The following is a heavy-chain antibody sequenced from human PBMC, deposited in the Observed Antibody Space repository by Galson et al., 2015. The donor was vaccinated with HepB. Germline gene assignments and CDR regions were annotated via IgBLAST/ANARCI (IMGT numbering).Heavy chain of an antibody. V-gene: IGHV5-10-1*01. D-gene: IGHD3-22*01. CDR3: ATSYYYDSSGYKGAIDY. CDR1: GYRFTNYW. J-gene: IGHJ4*02. Sequence: QSGAEVKKPGESLRISCTGSGYRFTNYWISWVRQMPGKGLEWMGRIDPSDSYIKYSPSFQGHVTISADKSISTAYLQWSGLKASDTAMYYCATSYYYDSSGYKGAIDYWGQGTLVTVSP. CDR2: IDPSDSYI.